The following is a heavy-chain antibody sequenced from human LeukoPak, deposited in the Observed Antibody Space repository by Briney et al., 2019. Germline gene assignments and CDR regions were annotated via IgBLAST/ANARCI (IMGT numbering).Heavy chain of an antibody. CDR2: ISYSGST. Sequence: SETLSLTCTVSGGSISSYYWSWIRQSPGKGLEWTGYISYSGSTNYNPSLKSRVTISVDTSKNQFSLKLSSVAAADTAVYYCARPYTSGWYGVFDIWGQGTMVTVSS. V-gene: IGHV4-59*08. CDR3: ARPYTSGWYGVFDI. D-gene: IGHD6-19*01. CDR1: GGSISSYY. J-gene: IGHJ3*02.